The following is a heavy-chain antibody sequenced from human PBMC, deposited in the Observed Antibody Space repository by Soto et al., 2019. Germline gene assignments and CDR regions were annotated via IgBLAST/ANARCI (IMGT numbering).Heavy chain of an antibody. D-gene: IGHD6-13*01. J-gene: IGHJ4*02. CDR1: GFTFSIYW. Sequence: EVQLVESGGGLVQPGGSLRLSCVGSGFTFSIYWMAWVRQAPGKGLEWVANIKEDGSTKFYADSVKGRFTISRDNAKNSLFLQMNSLRAEDTAVYYCATTAAAAASNWGQGTLVTVSS. CDR2: IKEDGSTK. CDR3: ATTAAAAASN. V-gene: IGHV3-7*01.